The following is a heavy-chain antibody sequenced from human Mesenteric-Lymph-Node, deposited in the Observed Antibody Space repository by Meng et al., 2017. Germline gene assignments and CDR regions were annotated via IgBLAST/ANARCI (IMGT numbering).Heavy chain of an antibody. J-gene: IGHJ3*02. CDR1: GGSFSGYY. CDR2: INHSGST. D-gene: IGHD3-22*01. CDR3: ARESHDSSGYYYSAFDI. V-gene: IGHV4-34*01. Sequence: GSLRLSCAVYGGSFSGYYWSWIRQPPGKGLEWIGEINHSGSTNYNPSLKSRVTISVDTSKNQFSLKLSSVTAADTAVYYCARESHDSSGYYYSAFDIWGQGTMVTVSS.